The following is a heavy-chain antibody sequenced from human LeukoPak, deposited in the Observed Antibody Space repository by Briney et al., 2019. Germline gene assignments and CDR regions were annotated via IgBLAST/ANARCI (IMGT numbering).Heavy chain of an antibody. CDR3: ARERGRGRDSPWFDY. Sequence: GGSLRLSCAASGFTVSSNHMSWVRQAPGKGLEWVSVIYSDGSTYYADSVKGRFTISRDNSKNTLDLQMTGLRAEDTAVYYCARERGRGRDSPWFDYWGQGTLVTVSS. CDR2: IYSDGST. J-gene: IGHJ4*02. CDR1: GFTVSSNH. D-gene: IGHD1-26*01. V-gene: IGHV3-53*01.